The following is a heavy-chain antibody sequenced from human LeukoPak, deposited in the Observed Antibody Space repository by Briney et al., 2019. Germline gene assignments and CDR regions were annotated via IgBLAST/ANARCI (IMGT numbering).Heavy chain of an antibody. CDR1: GGCIRGYY. V-gene: IGHV4-59*08. J-gene: IGHJ4*02. D-gene: IGHD2-15*01. CDR2: IYSSGST. Sequence: SETLSLTCTVSGGCIRGYYWGWIRQPPGKGLEWLGYIYSSGSTNYNPSLKSRLTISVDKSKNQFSLKLSSVTAADTAVYYCAKRAVKIDASLYFDSWGQGPLVTVSS. CDR3: AKRAVKIDASLYFDS.